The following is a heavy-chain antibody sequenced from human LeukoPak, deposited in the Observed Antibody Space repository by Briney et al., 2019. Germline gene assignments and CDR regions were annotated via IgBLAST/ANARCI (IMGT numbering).Heavy chain of an antibody. Sequence: SETLSLTCTVSGGSISSGDYYWSWIRQPPGKGLEWIGEVNHSGSTNYNPSLKSRVTISVDTSKNQFSLKLSSVTAADTAVYYCARDISYYYGSGSSYNWFDPWGQGTLVTVSS. CDR3: ARDISYYYGSGSSYNWFDP. CDR1: GGSISSGDYY. J-gene: IGHJ5*02. D-gene: IGHD3-10*01. CDR2: VNHSGST. V-gene: IGHV4-39*07.